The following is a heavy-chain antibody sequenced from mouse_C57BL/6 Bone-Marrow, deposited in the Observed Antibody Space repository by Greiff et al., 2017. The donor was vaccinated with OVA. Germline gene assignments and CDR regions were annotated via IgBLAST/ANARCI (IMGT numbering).Heavy chain of an antibody. CDR2: INPNNGGT. J-gene: IGHJ2*01. V-gene: IGHV1-26*01. CDR1: GYTFTDYY. Sequence: EVQLQQSGPELVKPGASVKISCKASGYTFTDYYMNWVKQSHGKSLEWIGDINPNNGGTSYNQKFKGKATLTVAKSSSTAYMELRSLTSEDSAVYYCARGEDWDGYWGQGTTLTVSS. D-gene: IGHD4-1*01. CDR3: ARGEDWDGY.